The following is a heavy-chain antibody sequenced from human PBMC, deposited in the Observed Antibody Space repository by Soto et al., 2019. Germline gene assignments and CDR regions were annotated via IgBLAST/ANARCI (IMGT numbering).Heavy chain of an antibody. CDR3: ARDRATFDS. Sequence: EVQLLQSGGGLVQPGGSLGLSCGASGFTFISYAMSWVRHVPGKGLEWISSISGSGANTWYAGSVQGRFIISRGNSKSTVSLHMSSLRVEDTAIYYCARDRATFDSWGQGTLVTVSS. V-gene: IGHV3-23*01. J-gene: IGHJ4*02. D-gene: IGHD1-26*01. CDR2: ISGSGANT. CDR1: GFTFISYA.